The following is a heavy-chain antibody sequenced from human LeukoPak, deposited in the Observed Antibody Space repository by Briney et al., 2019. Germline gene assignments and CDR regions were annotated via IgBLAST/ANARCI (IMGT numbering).Heavy chain of an antibody. CDR2: ISGSAHKI. CDR1: GITFSNYA. CDR3: AGRPTGYSSGYIH. J-gene: IGHJ4*02. D-gene: IGHD5-18*01. V-gene: IGHV3-23*01. Sequence: GSLRLSCVASGITFSNYAVSWVRQAPEKGLGWVSVISGSAHKIRYADSVKGRFTISRDNSENIVYLQMNNLRVEDTAVYYCAGRPTGYSSGYIHWGQGTLVTVSS.